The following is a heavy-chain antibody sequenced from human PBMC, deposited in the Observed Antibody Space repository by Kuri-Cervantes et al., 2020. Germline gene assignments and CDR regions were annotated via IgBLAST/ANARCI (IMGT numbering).Heavy chain of an antibody. V-gene: IGHV3-30*03. CDR3: ARDAPLRYFDWLLYFDY. CDR1: GFTFSSYG. CDR2: ISYDGSNK. Sequence: GESLKISCAASGFTFSSYGMHWVRQAPGKGLEWVAVISYDGSNKYYADSVKGRFTISRDNAKNSLYLQMNSLRAEDTAVYYCARDAPLRYFDWLLYFDYWGQGTLVTVSS. J-gene: IGHJ4*02. D-gene: IGHD3-9*01.